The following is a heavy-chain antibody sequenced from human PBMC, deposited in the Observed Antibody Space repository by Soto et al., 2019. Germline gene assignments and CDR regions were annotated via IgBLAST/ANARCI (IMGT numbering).Heavy chain of an antibody. CDR3: ARAPVGIAVAGLFDY. Sequence: QVQLVQSGAEVKKPGASVKVSCKASGYTFTSYYMHWVRQAPGQGLEWMGIINPSGGSTSYAQKFQGRVTMTSDTSTSTVYMELSSLRSEDTAVYYCARAPVGIAVAGLFDYWGQGTLVTVSS. J-gene: IGHJ4*02. CDR2: INPSGGST. V-gene: IGHV1-46*01. CDR1: GYTFTSYY. D-gene: IGHD6-19*01.